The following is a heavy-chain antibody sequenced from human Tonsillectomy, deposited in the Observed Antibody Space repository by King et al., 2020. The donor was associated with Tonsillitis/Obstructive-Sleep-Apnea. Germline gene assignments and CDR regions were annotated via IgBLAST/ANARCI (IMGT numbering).Heavy chain of an antibody. CDR2: IRSKAYGGTT. D-gene: IGHD6-19*01. CDR1: GFTFGDYP. V-gene: IGHV3-49*04. Sequence: VQLVESGGGLVQPGRSLRLSCIASGFTFGDYPMSWVRQTPGKGLEWISFIRSKAYGGTTEYAASVKGRFTVSRDDSKSIAYLQMNSLKTEDTAVYYCARDWFSGWYGASGYWGQVTLVTVSS. J-gene: IGHJ4*02. CDR3: ARDWFSGWYGASGY.